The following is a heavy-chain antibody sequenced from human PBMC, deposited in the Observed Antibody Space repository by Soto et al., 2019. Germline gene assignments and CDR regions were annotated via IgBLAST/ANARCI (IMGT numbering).Heavy chain of an antibody. D-gene: IGHD2-2*01. CDR1: GYTFTSYG. CDR3: ARTIVAVPAALNWFDP. V-gene: IGHV1-18*01. Sequence: QVQLVQSGAEVKNPGASVKVSCKASGYTFTSYGISWVRQAPGQGLEWMGWIRPYNGNTNYAQKRQGRVTMTTDTSTNTAYMELRSLRSDDTAVYFCARTIVAVPAALNWFDPWGQGTLVTVSS. J-gene: IGHJ5*02. CDR2: IRPYNGNT.